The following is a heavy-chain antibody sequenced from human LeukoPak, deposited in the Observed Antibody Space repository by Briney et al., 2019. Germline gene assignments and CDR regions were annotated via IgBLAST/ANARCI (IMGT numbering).Heavy chain of an antibody. CDR3: ARQKSDSGSYQGIDC. D-gene: IGHD1-26*01. CDR2: IYTSGRT. CDR1: GGSISSYY. J-gene: IGHJ4*02. V-gene: IGHV4-4*07. Sequence: SETLSLTCSVSGGSISSYYWNWIRQPAGKGLEWVGRIYTSGRTNKNPSLESRVTMSVDTSKNQFSLNLTSVTAADTGVYHCARQKSDSGSYQGIDCWGQGTLVTVSS.